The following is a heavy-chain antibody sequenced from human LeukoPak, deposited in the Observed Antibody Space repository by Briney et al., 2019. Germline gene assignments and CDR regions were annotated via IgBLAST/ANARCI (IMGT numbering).Heavy chain of an antibody. CDR3: ARASGPLDY. CDR1: GFIFSNYA. J-gene: IGHJ4*02. Sequence: GGSLRLSCAASGFIFSNYAMHWGRQAPGKGLEYVSAISSHGESTYYANSVRGRFTISRGNSKNTLYLHLGSLRPEDMAVYYCARASGPLDYWGQGTLVTVFS. CDR2: ISSHGEST. V-gene: IGHV3-64*01. D-gene: IGHD6-25*01.